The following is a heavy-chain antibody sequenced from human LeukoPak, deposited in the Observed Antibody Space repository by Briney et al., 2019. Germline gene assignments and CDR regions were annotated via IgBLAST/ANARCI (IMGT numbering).Heavy chain of an antibody. Sequence: SETLSLTCAVYGGSFSGYYWSWIRQPPGKGLEWIGEINHSGSTNYNPSLKSRVTISVDTSKNQLSLKLSSVTAADTAVYYCARVVTYDFWSGYYSHGMDVWGQGTTVTVSS. D-gene: IGHD3-3*01. CDR2: INHSGST. J-gene: IGHJ6*02. CDR1: GGSFSGYY. CDR3: ARVVTYDFWSGYYSHGMDV. V-gene: IGHV4-34*01.